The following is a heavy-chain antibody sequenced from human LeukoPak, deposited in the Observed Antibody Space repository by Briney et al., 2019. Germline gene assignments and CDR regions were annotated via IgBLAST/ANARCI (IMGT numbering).Heavy chain of an antibody. CDR2: ISAYNGNT. Sequence: ATVKVSCKASGYTFTSYGISWVRQAPGQGLEWMGWISAYNGNTNYAQKLQGRVTMTTDTSTSTAYMELRSLRSDDTAVYYCARAPTCYYDSSGYSGDAFDIWGQGTMVTVSS. D-gene: IGHD3-22*01. J-gene: IGHJ3*02. CDR1: GYTFTSYG. CDR3: ARAPTCYYDSSGYSGDAFDI. V-gene: IGHV1-18*01.